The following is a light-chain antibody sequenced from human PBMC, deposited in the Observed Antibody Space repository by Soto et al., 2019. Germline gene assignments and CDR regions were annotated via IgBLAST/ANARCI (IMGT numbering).Light chain of an antibody. Sequence: IVVTQSPATLSLSPGERATLSCRASQSVSSYLAWYQQKPGQAPRLLIYDASNRATGIPARFSGSGSGTEFTLTINSLQAEDCAVYYCQQYYNWPRTFGQGTRLEIK. V-gene: IGKV3-11*01. CDR3: QQYYNWPRT. CDR1: QSVSSY. CDR2: DAS. J-gene: IGKJ5*01.